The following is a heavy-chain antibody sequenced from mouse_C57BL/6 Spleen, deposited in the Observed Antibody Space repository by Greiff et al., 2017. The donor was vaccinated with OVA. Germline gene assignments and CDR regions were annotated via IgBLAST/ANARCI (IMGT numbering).Heavy chain of an antibody. D-gene: IGHD1-1*02. J-gene: IGHJ2*01. Sequence: VQLQESGPELVKPGASVKISCKASGYAFSSSWMNWVQQGPGKGLEWIGRIYPGDGATNYNGKFKGKATLTADKSSSTAYMQLSSLTSEDSAVYFCARDDYGGSYFDDWGQGTTLTVSS. V-gene: IGHV1-82*01. CDR3: ARDDYGGSYFDD. CDR2: IYPGDGAT. CDR1: GYAFSSSW.